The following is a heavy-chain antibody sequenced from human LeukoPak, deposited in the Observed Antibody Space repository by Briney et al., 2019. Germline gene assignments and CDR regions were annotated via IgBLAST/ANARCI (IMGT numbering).Heavy chain of an antibody. Sequence: SVKVSCKASGGTFSSYATSWVRQAPGQGLEWMGGIIPIFGTSNYAQKFQGRVTITADKSTSTAYMELSSLRSEDTAVYYCAKSSIIAAAGPYYFDYWGQGTLDTVSS. V-gene: IGHV1-69*06. CDR1: GGTFSSYA. J-gene: IGHJ4*02. CDR2: IIPIFGTS. CDR3: AKSSIIAAAGPYYFDY. D-gene: IGHD6-13*01.